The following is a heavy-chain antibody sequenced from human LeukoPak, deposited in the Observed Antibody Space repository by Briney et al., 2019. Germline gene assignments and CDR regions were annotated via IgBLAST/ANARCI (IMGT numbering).Heavy chain of an antibody. CDR3: ARVGGGYYYYGMDV. Sequence: SETLSLTCTVSGGSISSYYWSWIRQPPGKGLEWIGYIYCSGSTNYNPSLKSRVTISVDTSKNQFSLRLSSVTAADTAVYYCARVGGGYYYYGMDVWGQGTTVTVSS. V-gene: IGHV4-59*01. J-gene: IGHJ6*02. D-gene: IGHD3-16*01. CDR2: IYCSGST. CDR1: GGSISSYY.